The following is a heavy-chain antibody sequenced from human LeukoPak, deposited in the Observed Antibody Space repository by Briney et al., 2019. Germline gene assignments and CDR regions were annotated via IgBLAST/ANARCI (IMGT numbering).Heavy chain of an antibody. V-gene: IGHV3-66*04. CDR2: IYSGGST. Sequence: GGSLRLSCAASGFTVSSNYMSWVRQAPGKGLEWVSVIYSGGSTYYADSVKGRFTIPRDNSKNTLYRQMNRLRAEDTAVYYCTRQWLYYYDSGSRTTPHYYGMDVWGQGTTVTVYS. CDR3: TRQWLYYYDSGSRTTPHYYGMDV. D-gene: IGHD3-22*01. CDR1: GFTVSSNY. J-gene: IGHJ6*02.